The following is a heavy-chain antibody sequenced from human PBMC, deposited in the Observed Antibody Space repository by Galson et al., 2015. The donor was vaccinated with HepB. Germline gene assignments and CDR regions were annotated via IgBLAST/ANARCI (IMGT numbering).Heavy chain of an antibody. J-gene: IGHJ4*02. V-gene: IGHV3-23*01. CDR3: AKLPYYGSGSYYYFDY. D-gene: IGHD3-10*01. CDR2: ISGSGGST. CDR1: GFTFSSYA. Sequence: SLRLSCAASGFTFSSYAMSWVRQAPGKGLEWVSAISGSGGSTYYADSVKGRFTISRDNSKNTLYLQMNSLRAEDTAVYYCAKLPYYGSGSYYYFDYWGQGTLVTVSS.